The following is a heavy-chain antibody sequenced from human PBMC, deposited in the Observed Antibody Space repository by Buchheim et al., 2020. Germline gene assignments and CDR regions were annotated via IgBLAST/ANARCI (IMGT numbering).Heavy chain of an antibody. Sequence: EVQLMESGGGLVNPGGSLRLACAASGFTFSNYNMHWVRQAPGKGLEWVSSISCSSSHIYHADSLRGRITIFRDNAKNSLYFQMNSLSAEDTAVYYCARNEAYYDRSGYFLYWGQGT. CDR2: ISCSSSHI. D-gene: IGHD3-22*01. CDR1: GFTFSNYN. V-gene: IGHV3-21*01. J-gene: IGHJ4*02. CDR3: ARNEAYYDRSGYFLY.